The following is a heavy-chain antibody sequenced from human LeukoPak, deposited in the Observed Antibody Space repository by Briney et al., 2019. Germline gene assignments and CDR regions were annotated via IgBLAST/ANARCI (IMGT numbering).Heavy chain of an antibody. CDR3: AKDRGYYDSSGYYSRY. CDR1: GFSFRDYP. Sequence: HPGGSLRLSCEAAGFSFRDYPMGWVRRASGKRLEWVSGISAGADVIFYADPVKGRFTISRDNSKNTLYLQMNSLRAEDTAVYYCAKDRGYYDSSGYYSRYWGQGTLVTVSS. J-gene: IGHJ4*02. D-gene: IGHD3-22*01. CDR2: ISAGADVI. V-gene: IGHV3-23*01.